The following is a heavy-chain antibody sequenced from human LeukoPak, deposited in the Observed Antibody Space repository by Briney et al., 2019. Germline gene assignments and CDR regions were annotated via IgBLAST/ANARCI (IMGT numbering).Heavy chain of an antibody. CDR1: GYSISSGYY. CDR2: IYHSGST. V-gene: IGHV4-38-2*02. Sequence: SETLSLTCAVSGYSISSGYYWGWIRQPPGKGLEWIGSIYHSGSTYYNPSLKSRVTISVDTSKNQFSLKLSSVTAADTAVYYCAREDDFWSGYPYYYYMDVWGKGTTVTVCS. D-gene: IGHD3-3*01. CDR3: AREDDFWSGYPYYYYMDV. J-gene: IGHJ6*03.